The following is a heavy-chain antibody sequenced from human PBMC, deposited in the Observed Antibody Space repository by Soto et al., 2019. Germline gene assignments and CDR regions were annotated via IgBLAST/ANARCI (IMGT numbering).Heavy chain of an antibody. V-gene: IGHV4-31*02. D-gene: IGHD5-18*01. CDR2: IYYSGST. J-gene: IGHJ5*02. Sequence: NWIWIRQHPGKGLEWIGYIYYSGSTYYNPSLKSRVTISVDTSKNQFSLKLSSVTAADTAVYYCAREIIPDVDTAMVTLRSWFEPWGPGTLVIVSS. CDR3: AREIIPDVDTAMVTLRSWFEP. CDR1: N.